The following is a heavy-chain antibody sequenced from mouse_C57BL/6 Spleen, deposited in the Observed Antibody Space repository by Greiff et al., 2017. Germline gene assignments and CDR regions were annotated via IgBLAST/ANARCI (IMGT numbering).Heavy chain of an antibody. D-gene: IGHD2-10*02. V-gene: IGHV1-55*01. CDR1: GYTFTSYW. CDR2: IYPGSGST. Sequence: VQLQQPGAELVKPGASVKMSCKASGYTFTSYWITWVKQRPGQGLEWIGDIYPGSGSTNYNEKFKSKATLTVDTSSSTTYMQRSSLTSEDSAVYYCAREPRLYGNFLDYWGQGTTLTVSS. J-gene: IGHJ2*01. CDR3: AREPRLYGNFLDY.